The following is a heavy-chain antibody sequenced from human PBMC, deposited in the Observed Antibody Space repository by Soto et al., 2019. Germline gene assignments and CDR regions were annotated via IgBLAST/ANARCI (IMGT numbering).Heavy chain of an antibody. D-gene: IGHD1-26*01. CDR3: ARSRASGSYETIGWFDP. CDR1: GYTFTSYY. Sequence: ASVKVSCKASGYTFTSYYMHWVRQAPGQGLEWMGIINPYGGSTSYAQKFQGRVTMTTDTSTSTAYMELRSLRSDDTAVYYCARSRASGSYETIGWFDPWGQGTLVTVSS. V-gene: IGHV1-46*01. J-gene: IGHJ5*02. CDR2: INPYGGST.